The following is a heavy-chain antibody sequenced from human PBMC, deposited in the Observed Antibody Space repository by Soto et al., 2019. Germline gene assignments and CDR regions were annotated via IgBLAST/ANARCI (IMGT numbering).Heavy chain of an antibody. CDR3: ARTDSRPQDFDY. CDR2: INPYNGNT. V-gene: IGHV1-18*01. Sequence: QVQLVQSGAEVKMPGASVKVSCKASGYTFTSYGITWVRQAPGQGLEWMGWINPYNGNTNYAQKLQGRVTMTTYTSTSTAYMELRSLRSDDTAVYYCARTDSRPQDFDYWGQGTLVSVSS. D-gene: IGHD6-13*01. CDR1: GYTFTSYG. J-gene: IGHJ4*02.